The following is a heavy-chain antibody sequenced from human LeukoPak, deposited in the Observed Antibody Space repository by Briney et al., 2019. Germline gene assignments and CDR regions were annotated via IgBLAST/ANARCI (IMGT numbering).Heavy chain of an antibody. Sequence: PSETLSLTCTVSSGSISTSNYYWGWVRQPPGKALEWIGNIFYSGSTYYSPSLKSRVTISVDTSKNQFSLKLSSVTAADTAVYFCPREVYYDISGYYFPGTPFYFIYWGQGTLVTDPS. CDR3: PREVYYDISGYYFPGTPFYFIY. CDR2: IFYSGST. J-gene: IGHJ4*02. CDR1: SGSISTSNYY. D-gene: IGHD3-22*01. V-gene: IGHV4-39*07.